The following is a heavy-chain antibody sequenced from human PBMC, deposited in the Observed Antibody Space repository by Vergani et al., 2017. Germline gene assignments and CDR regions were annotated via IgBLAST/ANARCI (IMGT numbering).Heavy chain of an antibody. CDR2: ISGSGGST. Sequence: EVQLLESGGGLVQPGGSLRLSCAASGFTFSSYAMSWVRQAPGKGLEWVSAISGSGGSTYYADSVKGRFTISRDNSKNTLYLQMNSLRAEDTAVYYCAKDACAGDCSYWYFDLWGRGTLVTVSS. J-gene: IGHJ2*01. CDR3: AKDACAGDCSYWYFDL. V-gene: IGHV3-23*01. CDR1: GFTFSSYA. D-gene: IGHD2-21*01.